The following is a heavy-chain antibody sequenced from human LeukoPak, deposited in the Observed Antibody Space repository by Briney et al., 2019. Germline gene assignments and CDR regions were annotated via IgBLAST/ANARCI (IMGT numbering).Heavy chain of an antibody. Sequence: SETLSLTCTVSGGSISSSSYYWGWIRQPPGKGLEWIGSILYSGSTYYNPSFKSRVTISVDTPKNQFSLKLISVTAADTAVYYCARHIRYPQYSSGWVFDYWGQGTLVTVTS. V-gene: IGHV4-39*01. CDR2: ILYSGST. CDR3: ARHIRYPQYSSGWVFDY. D-gene: IGHD6-19*01. CDR1: GGSISSSSYY. J-gene: IGHJ4*02.